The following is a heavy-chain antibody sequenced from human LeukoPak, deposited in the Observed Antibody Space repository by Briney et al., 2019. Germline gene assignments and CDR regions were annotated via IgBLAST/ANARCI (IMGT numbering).Heavy chain of an antibody. CDR2: IFYTGST. J-gene: IGHJ4*02. D-gene: IGHD1-26*01. CDR3: ASFSGISRFEY. V-gene: IGHV4-59*01. Sequence: SETLSLTCTVSGVSISSYYWSWIRQPPGKGLGWIGYIFYTGSTNYNPSLKSRVTISVDTSKNQFSLKLSSVTAADTALYYCASFSGISRFEYWGQGTLVTVSS. CDR1: GVSISSYY.